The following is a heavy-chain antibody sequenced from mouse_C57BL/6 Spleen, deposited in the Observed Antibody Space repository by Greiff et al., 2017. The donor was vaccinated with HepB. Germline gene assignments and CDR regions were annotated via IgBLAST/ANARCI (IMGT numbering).Heavy chain of an antibody. CDR2: IDPETGGT. J-gene: IGHJ3*01. CDR1: GYTFTDYE. D-gene: IGHD2-4*01. Sequence: QVQLQQSGAELVRPGASVTLSCKASGYTFTDYEMHWVKQTPVHGLEWIGAIDPETGGTAYNQKFKGKAILTADKSSSTAYMELRSLTSEDSAVYYCTGSYYDYDAGFAYWGQGTLVTVSA. CDR3: TGSYYDYDAGFAY. V-gene: IGHV1-15*01.